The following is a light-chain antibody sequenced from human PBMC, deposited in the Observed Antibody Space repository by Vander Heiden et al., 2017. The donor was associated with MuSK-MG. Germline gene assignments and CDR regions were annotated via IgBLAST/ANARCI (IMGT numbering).Light chain of an antibody. CDR2: QNT. CDR3: QAWDTSTVV. Sequence: SNRLTQPPSLSVPPGQTATITLSGAKLGDKYPCWYQQKAGQFPVLVIYQNTQRPSGIPERFSGSNSGNTATLTISGTQAMDEDDYYCQAWDTSTVVFGGGTKLTVL. CDR1: KLGDKY. V-gene: IGLV3-1*01. J-gene: IGLJ2*01.